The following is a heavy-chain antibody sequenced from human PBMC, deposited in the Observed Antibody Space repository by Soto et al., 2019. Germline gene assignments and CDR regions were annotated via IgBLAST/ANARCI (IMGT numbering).Heavy chain of an antibody. J-gene: IGHJ3*02. CDR1: GFTFSTYA. CDR2: ISYDGTYT. V-gene: IGHV3-30*09. CDR3: ARDVYTNGVDAFDI. D-gene: IGHD2-8*01. Sequence: QVQLVESGGGVVQPGRSLRLSCAASGFTFSTYAMHWVRQAPGRGLEWVSVISYDGTYTYYADSVKGRFAISRDNSKNTLSLQMNSLRAQDTAVYHCARDVYTNGVDAFDIWGQGTMVTVSS.